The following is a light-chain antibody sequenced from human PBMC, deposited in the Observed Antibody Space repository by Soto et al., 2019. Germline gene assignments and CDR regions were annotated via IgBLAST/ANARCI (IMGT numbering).Light chain of an antibody. V-gene: IGKV3-20*01. CDR2: GAS. CDR3: QQFGTIPFT. J-gene: IGKJ3*01. Sequence: EMVLTQSPGTLSLSPGERATLSCRASQSVSRTYLGWYQQKPGQAPRLLISGASNRATGIPDRFSGSGSGTDFTLTISRLAPEDFAVYYCQQFGTIPFTFGPGTKVDV. CDR1: QSVSRTY.